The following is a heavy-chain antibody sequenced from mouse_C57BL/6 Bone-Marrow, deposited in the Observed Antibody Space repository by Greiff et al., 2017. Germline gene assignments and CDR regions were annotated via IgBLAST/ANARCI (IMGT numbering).Heavy chain of an antibody. Sequence: QVQLQQPGAELVRPGTSVKLSCTASGYTFTSYWMHWVKQRPGQGLEWIGVIDPSDSYTNYNQKFKGKATMTVDTSSSTAYMQLSSLTSEDSAVYYCARVDIITPADWGQGTLVTVSA. D-gene: IGHD1-1*01. V-gene: IGHV1-59*01. CDR1: GYTFTSYW. J-gene: IGHJ3*01. CDR2: IDPSDSYT. CDR3: ARVDIITPAD.